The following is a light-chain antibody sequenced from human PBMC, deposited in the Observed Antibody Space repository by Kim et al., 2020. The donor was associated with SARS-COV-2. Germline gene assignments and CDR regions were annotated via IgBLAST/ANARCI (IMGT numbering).Light chain of an antibody. CDR2: KAS. Sequence: DIKMTQSPSTLSASLGDRVTISCVASQYVDSWLGWYQHKPGKAPKLLFYKASDLQSGVPSKFSGSGYGTEFTLTIRKLQPDDIATYYCQQYYTFPCTFGEGTKVDIK. CDR1: QYVDSW. CDR3: QQYYTFPCT. V-gene: IGKV1-5*03. J-gene: IGKJ4*02.